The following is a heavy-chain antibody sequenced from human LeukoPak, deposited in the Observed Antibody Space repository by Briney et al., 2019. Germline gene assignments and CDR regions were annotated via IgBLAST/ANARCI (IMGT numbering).Heavy chain of an antibody. Sequence: SETLSLTCTVSGGSISSYYWSWIRQPPGKGLEWIGYIYYSGTTYYNPSLKSRVTISLDTSKNHFSLNLGSATAADTAVYYCARDFARNSGDYGNDGFDIWGLGTMVTVSS. CDR3: ARDFARNSGDYGNDGFDI. CDR1: GGSISSYY. V-gene: IGHV4-59*01. D-gene: IGHD4-17*01. J-gene: IGHJ3*02. CDR2: IYYSGTT.